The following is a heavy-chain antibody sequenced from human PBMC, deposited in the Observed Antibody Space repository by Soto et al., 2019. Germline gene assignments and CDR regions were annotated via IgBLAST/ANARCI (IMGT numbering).Heavy chain of an antibody. V-gene: IGHV3-74*01. CDR3: ARVGQGAWYFDL. D-gene: IGHD1-26*01. CDR1: GFTFSSYW. CDR2: INPDGRGT. Sequence: EVQLVESGGCLVQPGGSLTLSCAASGFTFSSYWMHWVRQAPGKGVVWVSRINPDGRGTNYADSVKGRFTISRDNAKDTLYLQMNSLRPEDTAVYYCARVGQGAWYFDLWGRGTLVTVSS. J-gene: IGHJ2*01.